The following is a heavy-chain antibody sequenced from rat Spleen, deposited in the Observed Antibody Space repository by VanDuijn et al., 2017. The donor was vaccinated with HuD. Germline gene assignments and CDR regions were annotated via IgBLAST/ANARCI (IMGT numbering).Heavy chain of an antibody. J-gene: IGHJ3*01. CDR2: IWNTGGT. D-gene: IGHD1-2*01. V-gene: IGHV2-41*01. CDR1: GFSLTSYN. CDR3: AGALIAAISTGFAY. Sequence: QVQLKESGPGLVQPSQTLSLTCTVAGFSLTSYNVHWVRQPPGKGLEWMGVIWNTGGTRYNSALKSRLSISKDTSKSQVFLKMNSLQTEDTATYYCAGALIAAISTGFAYWGQGTLVTVSS.